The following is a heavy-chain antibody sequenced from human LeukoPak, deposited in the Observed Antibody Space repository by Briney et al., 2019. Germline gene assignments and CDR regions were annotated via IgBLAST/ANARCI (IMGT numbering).Heavy chain of an antibody. V-gene: IGHV3-48*01. J-gene: IGHJ4*02. CDR2: ISSSGSST. CDR3: SRGISSWYWDH. D-gene: IGHD6-13*01. Sequence: QAGGSLRLSCTASGFSFSTYRISWVRQTPGKGLEWVSCISSSGSSTNYADSVRGRFTISRDNAKNSLYLEINGLRAEDTAIYYCSRGISSWYWDHWGQGTLVTVSS. CDR1: GFSFSTYR.